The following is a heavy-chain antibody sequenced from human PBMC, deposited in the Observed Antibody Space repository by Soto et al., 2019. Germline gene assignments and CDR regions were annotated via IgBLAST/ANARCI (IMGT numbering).Heavy chain of an antibody. D-gene: IGHD2-15*01. CDR2: IHVVHGDT. V-gene: IGHV1-3*01. Sequence: VKVSCKASGDTFTTHGIHWVRQAPGQSLEWMGWIHVVHGDTQYSQRFQGRITITRDTSATTAYMELSSLRSEDTAVYYCARESRYCSGGSCYFLPGIDYWGQGTLVTVSS. J-gene: IGHJ4*02. CDR3: ARESRYCSGGSCYFLPGIDY. CDR1: GDTFTTHG.